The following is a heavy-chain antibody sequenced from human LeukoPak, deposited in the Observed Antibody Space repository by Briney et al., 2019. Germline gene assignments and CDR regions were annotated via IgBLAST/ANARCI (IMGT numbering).Heavy chain of an antibody. D-gene: IGHD3-16*01. V-gene: IGHV3-7*03. CDR3: GGGGGHFDL. CDR1: GFSFSGYW. Sequence: GGSLRLSCAASGFSFSGYWMSWVRQTPGKGLEWVANIKQDGSVKNSVDSMKGRFTISRDNTKNSLYLEMNSLKAEDTAVYYWGGGGGHFDLWGQGTLVTVSS. CDR2: IKQDGSVK. J-gene: IGHJ4*02.